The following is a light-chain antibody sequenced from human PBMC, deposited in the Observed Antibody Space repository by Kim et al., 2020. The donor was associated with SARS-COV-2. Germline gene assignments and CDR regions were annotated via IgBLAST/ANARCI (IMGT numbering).Light chain of an antibody. CDR2: DVS. Sequence: QSALTQPASVSGPPGQSITISCTGTSSDVGSYNLVSWYQQHPGEAPKLMVYDVSQRPSGVPDRFSGSKSGNTASLTISGLQAEDEAHYFCCSYAGSYTWVFGGGTKLTVL. CDR1: SSDVGSYNL. CDR3: CSYAGSYTWV. V-gene: IGLV2-11*01. J-gene: IGLJ3*02.